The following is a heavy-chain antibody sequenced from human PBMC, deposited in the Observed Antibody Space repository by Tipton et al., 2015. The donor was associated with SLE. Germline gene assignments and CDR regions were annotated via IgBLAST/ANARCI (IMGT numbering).Heavy chain of an antibody. V-gene: IGHV1-2*02. D-gene: IGHD5-18*01. J-gene: IGHJ6*02. Sequence: QVQLVQSGAEVKKPGASVKVSCKASGYTFSNYYMHWLRQAPGQGLEWMGWINLSTGASKFEEKFQGRVTMSRDTSISTVFMDLTSLTSDDTAVYYCARDPYSAGNYIMDVWGQGTTVTVSS. CDR1: GYTFSNYY. CDR2: INLSTGAS. CDR3: ARDPYSAGNYIMDV.